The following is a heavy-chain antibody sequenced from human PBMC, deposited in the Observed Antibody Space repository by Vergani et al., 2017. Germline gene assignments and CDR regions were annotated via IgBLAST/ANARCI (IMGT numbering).Heavy chain of an antibody. V-gene: IGHV1-69*02. CDR1: GGTFSSYT. J-gene: IGHJ5*02. Sequence: QVQLVQSGAEVKKPGSSVKVSCKASGGTFSSYTISWVRQAPGQGLEWMGRIIPILGIANYAQKFQGRVTITADKSTSTAYMELSSLRSEDTAVYYCARAQGYPANWFDPWGQGTLVTVSS. D-gene: IGHD3-16*02. CDR3: ARAQGYPANWFDP. CDR2: IIPILGIA.